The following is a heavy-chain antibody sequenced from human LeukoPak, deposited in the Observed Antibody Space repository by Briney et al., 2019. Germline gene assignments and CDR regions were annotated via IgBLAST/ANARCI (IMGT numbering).Heavy chain of an antibody. D-gene: IGHD3-10*01. CDR2: IYHSGST. V-gene: IGHV4-38-2*02. J-gene: IGHJ4*02. Sequence: SETLSLTCTVSGYSISSGYYWGWIRQPPGKGLEWIGSIYHSGSTYYNPSLKSRVTISVDTSKNQFSLKLSSVTAADTAVYYCASAPPSMVRGVMWGQGTLVTVSS. CDR3: ASAPPSMVRGVM. CDR1: GYSISSGYY.